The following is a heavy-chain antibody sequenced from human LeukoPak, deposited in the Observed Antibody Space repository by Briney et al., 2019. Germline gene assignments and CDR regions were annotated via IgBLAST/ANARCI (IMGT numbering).Heavy chain of an antibody. CDR2: IIPIFGTA. Sequence: VASVKVSCKASGGTFSSYAISWVRQAPGQGLEWMGGIIPIFGTANYAQKFQGRVTITADESTSTAYMELSSLRSEDTAVYYCARVVMITFGGVDLFDYWGQGTLVTVSS. CDR3: ARVVMITFGGVDLFDY. D-gene: IGHD3-16*01. J-gene: IGHJ4*02. CDR1: GGTFSSYA. V-gene: IGHV1-69*13.